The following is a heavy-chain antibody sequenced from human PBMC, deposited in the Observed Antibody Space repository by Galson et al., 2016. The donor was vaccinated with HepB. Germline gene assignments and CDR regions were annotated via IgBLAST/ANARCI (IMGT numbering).Heavy chain of an antibody. CDR2: ISFDGSNK. Sequence: LRLSCAASGFTFSTYAIHWVRQAPGKGLEWVAVISFDGSNKYYADSVRGRFTISRDNSKNTLYLQMNSLRAEDTALYYCARDRRVGPTPTSLNYWGQGTRVTDSS. J-gene: IGHJ4*02. D-gene: IGHD1-26*01. CDR1: GFTFSTYA. CDR3: ARDRRVGPTPTSLNY. V-gene: IGHV3-30*04.